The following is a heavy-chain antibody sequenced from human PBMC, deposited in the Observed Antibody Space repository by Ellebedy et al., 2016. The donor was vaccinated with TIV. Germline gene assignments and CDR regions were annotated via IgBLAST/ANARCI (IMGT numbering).Heavy chain of an antibody. V-gene: IGHV2-5*01. CDR1: GFSLSTSGVG. D-gene: IGHD3-9*01. CDR3: AHMGLNYDILTGYPDY. J-gene: IGHJ4*02. CDR2: IFWNDDK. Sequence: SGPTLVXPTQTLTLTCTFSGFSLSTSGVGVGWIRQPPGKALEWLAIIFWNDDKRYSPSLKSRLTITKDTSKNQVVLTVTNVDPEDTGTYHCAHMGLNYDILTGYPDYWGQGTLVTVSS.